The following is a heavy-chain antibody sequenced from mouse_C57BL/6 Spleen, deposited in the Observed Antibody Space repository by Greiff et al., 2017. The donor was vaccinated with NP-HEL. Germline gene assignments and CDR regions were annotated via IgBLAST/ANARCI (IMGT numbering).Heavy chain of an antibody. J-gene: IGHJ4*01. V-gene: IGHV1-26*01. Sequence: VQLQQSGPELVKPGASVKISCKASGYTFTDYYMNWVKQSHGKSLEWIGDINPNNGGTSYNQKFKGKATLTVDKSSSTAYMELRSLTSEDSAVYYCARDLTTVVAEAMDYWGQGTSVTVSS. CDR2: INPNNGGT. D-gene: IGHD1-1*01. CDR1: GYTFTDYY. CDR3: ARDLTTVVAEAMDY.